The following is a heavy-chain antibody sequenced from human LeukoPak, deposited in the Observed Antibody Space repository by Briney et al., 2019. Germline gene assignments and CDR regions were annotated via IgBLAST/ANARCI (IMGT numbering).Heavy chain of an antibody. V-gene: IGHV3-53*01. D-gene: IGHD4-17*01. CDR3: ARGKNDYGEVIDY. CDR1: GITISNNY. CDR2: IYSGGST. Sequence: GGSLRLSCAASGITISNNYMSWVRAAAGKGLEWASVIYSGGSTYYADSVKGRFTISRDNSKNTLYLQMNSLRAEDTAVYYCARGKNDYGEVIDYWGQGTLVTVSS. J-gene: IGHJ4*02.